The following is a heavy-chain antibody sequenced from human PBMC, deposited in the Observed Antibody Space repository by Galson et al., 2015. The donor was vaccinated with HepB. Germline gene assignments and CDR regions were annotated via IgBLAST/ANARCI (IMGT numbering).Heavy chain of an antibody. Sequence: SLRLSCAASGFIFSDFYMSWIRQAPGKGLEWVSYISSRSNYIYYADSVKGRFTISRDNAKNSLYLQMNSLRAEDTAVYYCARDPVDTTMWGQGTLVTVCS. CDR3: ARDPVDTTM. CDR1: GFIFSDFY. D-gene: IGHD5-18*01. J-gene: IGHJ4*02. CDR2: ISSRSNYI. V-gene: IGHV3-11*05.